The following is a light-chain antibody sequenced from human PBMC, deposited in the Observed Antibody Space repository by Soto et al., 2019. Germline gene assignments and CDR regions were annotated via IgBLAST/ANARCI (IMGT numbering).Light chain of an antibody. V-gene: IGKV3-20*01. CDR1: QSVSSSY. CDR2: GAS. CDR3: QQYGSSPPWT. Sequence: EIVLTQSPGTLSLSPGERVTLSYRASQSVSSSYLAWYQQKPGQAPRLLIYGASSRATGIPDRFSGSGSGTDFTLTISRLEPEDFAVYYCQQYGSSPPWTFGQGTKVEIK. J-gene: IGKJ1*01.